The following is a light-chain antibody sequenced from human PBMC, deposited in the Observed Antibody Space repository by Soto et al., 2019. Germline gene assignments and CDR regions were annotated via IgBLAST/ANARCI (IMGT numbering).Light chain of an antibody. CDR1: ESVSTW. Sequence: DIQMTQSPSTLSASVGDRVTITCRASESVSTWLAWYQQKPGKAPKLLIYDASSLESGVPSRFSGSVSGTEFTLTINSLQPDDFASYHCQQYKSYCLTFGGGTKVEIK. J-gene: IGKJ4*01. V-gene: IGKV1-5*01. CDR2: DAS. CDR3: QQYKSYCLT.